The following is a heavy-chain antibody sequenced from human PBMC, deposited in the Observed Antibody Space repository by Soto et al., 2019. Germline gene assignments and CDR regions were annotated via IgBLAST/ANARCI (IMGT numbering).Heavy chain of an antibody. D-gene: IGHD1-1*01. J-gene: IGHJ4*02. CDR1: GFTFSTYG. Sequence: QVQLVESGGGVVQPGRSLRLSCAASGFTFSTYGMHWVRQAPGKGLEWVAVISYDGVNKYYADSVKGRFTISRDNSKNTLDLQMNSLRAEDTAAYYCAKSVYNWNDGFFDYWGQGTLVTVSS. V-gene: IGHV3-30*18. CDR3: AKSVYNWNDGFFDY. CDR2: ISYDGVNK.